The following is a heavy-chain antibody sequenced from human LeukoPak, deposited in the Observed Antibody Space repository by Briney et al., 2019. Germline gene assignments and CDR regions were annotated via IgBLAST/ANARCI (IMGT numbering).Heavy chain of an antibody. D-gene: IGHD1-26*01. CDR1: GDSISSNGYY. CDR2: IYCSGST. V-gene: IGHV4-31*03. Sequence: SQTLSLTCTVSGDSISSNGYYWNWLRQHPVKGLEWIGYIYCSGSTDYNPSLRSRVTMSVDTSKNQFSLKVTSVTVAATAVYYCARGRHYYDPWGQGTLVTVSS. CDR3: ARGRHYYDP. J-gene: IGHJ5*02.